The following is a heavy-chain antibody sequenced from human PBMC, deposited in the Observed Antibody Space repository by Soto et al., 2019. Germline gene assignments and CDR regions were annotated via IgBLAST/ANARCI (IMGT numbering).Heavy chain of an antibody. CDR2: IKSKTNGGTT. CDR1: GFTFSNVW. V-gene: IGHV3-15*07. D-gene: IGHD4-17*01. Sequence: EEQLVESGGGLVKPGGSLRLSCVASGFTFSNVWMNWVRQAPGKGLEWVGRIKSKTNGGTTTYAAALKGRFTISRDDSRNTLYLQMNSLKAEDTAVYYCTTDYGDTALSRWGQGTLVTVSS. CDR3: TTDYGDTALSR. J-gene: IGHJ4*02.